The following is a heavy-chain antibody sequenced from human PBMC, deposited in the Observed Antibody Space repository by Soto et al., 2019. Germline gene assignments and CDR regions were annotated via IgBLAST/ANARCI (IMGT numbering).Heavy chain of an antibody. V-gene: IGHV3-13*01. J-gene: IGHJ3*02. CDR1: GFTFSSYD. Sequence: PGGSLRLSCAASGFTFSSYDMHWVRQATGKGLEWVSAIGTAGDTYYPGSVKGRFTISRENAKNSLYLQMNSPRAGDTAVYYCARGDQGGAFDIWGQGTMVTVSS. CDR2: IGTAGDT. CDR3: ARGDQGGAFDI. D-gene: IGHD2-21*02.